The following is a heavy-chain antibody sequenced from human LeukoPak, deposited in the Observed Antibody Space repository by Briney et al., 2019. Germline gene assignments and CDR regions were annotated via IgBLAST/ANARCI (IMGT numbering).Heavy chain of an antibody. CDR1: GFTFSSYS. Sequence: PGGSLRLSCAASGFTFSSYSMNWVRQAPGKGLGWVSSISSSSSYIYYADSVKGRFTISRDNAKNSLYLHMDSLRAEDTAVYYCVRASESWLGQGLWGQGTLVTVSS. CDR3: VRASESWLGQGL. D-gene: IGHD6-25*01. V-gene: IGHV3-21*01. J-gene: IGHJ4*02. CDR2: ISSSSSYI.